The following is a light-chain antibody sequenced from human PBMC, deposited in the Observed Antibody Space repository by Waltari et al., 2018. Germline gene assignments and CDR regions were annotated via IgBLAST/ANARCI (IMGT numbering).Light chain of an antibody. V-gene: IGLV2-14*03. CDR1: SSDVGIYDF. CDR2: DVT. Sequence: QSALPQPASVSGAPGQSLTIPCPGTSSDVGIYDFVSWYQQHPGKAPKLMIYDVTKRPSGIANRFSGSKSGNTASLTISGLQAEDEADYYCSSYTTSSTVYVFGTGTKVTVL. J-gene: IGLJ1*01. CDR3: SSYTTSSTVYV.